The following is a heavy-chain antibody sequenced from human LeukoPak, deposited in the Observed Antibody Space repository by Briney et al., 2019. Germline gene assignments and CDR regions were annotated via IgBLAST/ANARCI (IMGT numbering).Heavy chain of an antibody. V-gene: IGHV3-30*02. CDR2: IRYDGSNK. Sequence: GGSLRLSCAASGFTLSSYGMHWVRQAPGKGLEWVAFIRYDGSNKYYADSVKGRFTISRDNSKNTLYLQMNSLRAEDTAVYYCASPIMITFGGSAFDIWGQGTMVTVSS. CDR3: ASPIMITFGGSAFDI. D-gene: IGHD3-16*01. CDR1: GFTLSSYG. J-gene: IGHJ3*02.